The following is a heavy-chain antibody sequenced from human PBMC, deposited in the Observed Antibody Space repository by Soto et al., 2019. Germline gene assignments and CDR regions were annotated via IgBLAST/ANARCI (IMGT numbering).Heavy chain of an antibody. CDR3: ARGLVAAAGTSYYFDY. Sequence: SETLSLTCAVYGGSFSGYYWSWIRQPPGKGLEWIGEINHSGSTNYNPSLKSRVTISVDTSRNQFSLKLSSVTAADTAVYYCARGLVAAAGTSYYFDYWGQGTLV. D-gene: IGHD6-13*01. CDR1: GGSFSGYY. V-gene: IGHV4-34*01. J-gene: IGHJ4*02. CDR2: INHSGST.